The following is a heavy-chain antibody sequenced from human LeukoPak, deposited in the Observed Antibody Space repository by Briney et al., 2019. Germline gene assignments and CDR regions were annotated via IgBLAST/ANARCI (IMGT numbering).Heavy chain of an antibody. D-gene: IGHD5-18*01. J-gene: IGHJ3*02. CDR3: ARDLVDTLYAFDI. CDR2: IYHSGST. Sequence: TSETLSLTCTVSGYSISSGNYWGWIRQPPGKGLEWIGSIYHSGSTYSNPSLKSRVTISVDTSRNQFSLKLSSVTAADTAVYYCARDLVDTLYAFDIWGQGTMVTVSS. V-gene: IGHV4-38-2*02. CDR1: GYSISSGNY.